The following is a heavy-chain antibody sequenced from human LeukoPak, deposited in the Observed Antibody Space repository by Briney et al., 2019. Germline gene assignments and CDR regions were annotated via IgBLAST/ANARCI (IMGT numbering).Heavy chain of an antibody. J-gene: IGHJ6*03. CDR3: ARGQIEMATLYCMDA. Sequence: PSETLSLTCAVYGGSFSGYYWSWIRQPPGKGLEWIGEINHSGSTNYNPSLKSRVTISVDTSKNQFSLKLSSVTAADTAVYYCARGQIEMATLYCMDAWGKGTTVTVSS. CDR2: INHSGST. CDR1: GGSFSGYY. V-gene: IGHV4-34*01. D-gene: IGHD5-24*01.